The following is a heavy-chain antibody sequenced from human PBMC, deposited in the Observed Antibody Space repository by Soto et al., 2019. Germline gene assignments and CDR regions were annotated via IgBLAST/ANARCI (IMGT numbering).Heavy chain of an antibody. CDR2: AYYRSQWYY. D-gene: IGHD2-21*02. CDR1: GDSVSSNSAA. Sequence: QVQLQQSGPGLVKPSQTPSLTCAISGDSVSSNSAAWNWIRQSPSRGLEWLGRAYYRSQWYYDSAVFVRSRITVIPDTSKNQFSLQLSSVTPEDTAVYFCTKQKGDSRTYNGMDVWGQGTTVIVSS. V-gene: IGHV6-1*01. CDR3: TKQKGDSRTYNGMDV. J-gene: IGHJ6*02.